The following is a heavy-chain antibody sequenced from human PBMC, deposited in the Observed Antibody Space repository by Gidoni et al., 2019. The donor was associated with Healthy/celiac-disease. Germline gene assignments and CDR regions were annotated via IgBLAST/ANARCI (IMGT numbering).Heavy chain of an antibody. CDR1: GFPFSSYG. J-gene: IGHJ6*02. Sequence: QVQLVESGGGVVQPGRSLRLSCAASGFPFSSYGMHWVRQAPGKGLVWVAVIWYDGSNKYYADSVKGRFTISRDNSKNTLYLQMNSRRAEDTAVYYCARERGGYYYDSSGFSRYYYYGMDVWGQGTTVTVSS. CDR3: ARERGGYYYDSSGFSRYYYYGMDV. V-gene: IGHV3-33*01. CDR2: IWYDGSNK. D-gene: IGHD3-22*01.